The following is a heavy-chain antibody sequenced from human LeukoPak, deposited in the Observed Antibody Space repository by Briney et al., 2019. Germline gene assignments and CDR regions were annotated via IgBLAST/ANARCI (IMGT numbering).Heavy chain of an antibody. CDR2: IYYSGST. J-gene: IGHJ3*02. CDR1: GGSISSYY. V-gene: IGHV4-59*01. D-gene: IGHD4-17*01. Sequence: SETLSLTCTVSGGSISSYYWRWIRQPPGKGLEWIGYIYYSGSTNYNPSLKSRVTISVDTSKNQFSLKLSSVTAADTAVYYCARYGANPTDAFDIWGQGTMVAVSS. CDR3: ARYGANPTDAFDI.